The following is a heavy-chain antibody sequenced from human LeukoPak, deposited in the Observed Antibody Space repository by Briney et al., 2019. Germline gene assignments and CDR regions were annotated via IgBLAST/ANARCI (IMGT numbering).Heavy chain of an antibody. Sequence: PGGPLRLSCAASGFTFSSYSVNWVRQAPGKGLEWVSIISRDSGTIIYADSVKGRFTISRDNAMNSLYLQMNSLRAEDTAVYFCAASPPGGPIDYWGQGALVSVSS. J-gene: IGHJ4*02. D-gene: IGHD3-16*01. V-gene: IGHV3-21*01. CDR3: AASPPGGPIDY. CDR2: ISRDSGTI. CDR1: GFTFSSYS.